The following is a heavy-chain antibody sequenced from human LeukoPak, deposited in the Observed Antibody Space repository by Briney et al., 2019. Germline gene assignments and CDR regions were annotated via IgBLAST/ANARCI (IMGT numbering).Heavy chain of an antibody. J-gene: IGHJ5*02. D-gene: IGHD6-19*01. CDR3: ARQPVRIAVAGRNWFDP. CDR2: MYYSGST. Sequence: PSETLSLTCTVSGGSISSSSYYWGWIRQPPGKGLEWIGSMYYSGSTYYNPSLKSRVTISVDTSKNQFSLKLSSVTAADTAVYYCARQPVRIAVAGRNWFDPWGQGTLVTVSS. V-gene: IGHV4-39*01. CDR1: GGSISSSSYY.